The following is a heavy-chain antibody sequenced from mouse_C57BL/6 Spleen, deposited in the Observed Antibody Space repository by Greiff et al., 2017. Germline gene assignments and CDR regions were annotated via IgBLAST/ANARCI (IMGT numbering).Heavy chain of an antibody. Sequence: EVQLQESGPELVKPGASVKISCKASGYSFTGYYMNWVKQSPEKSLEWIGEINPSTGGTNYNQKFKAKATLTVDKSSSTAYMQLKSLTSEDSAVYYCARREVTIITGGFAYWGQGTLVTVSA. CDR2: INPSTGGT. V-gene: IGHV1-42*01. D-gene: IGHD2-5*01. J-gene: IGHJ3*01. CDR3: ARREVTIITGGFAY. CDR1: GYSFTGYY.